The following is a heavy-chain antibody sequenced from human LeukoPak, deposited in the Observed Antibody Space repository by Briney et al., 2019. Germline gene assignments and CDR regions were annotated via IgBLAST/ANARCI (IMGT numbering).Heavy chain of an antibody. V-gene: IGHV3-23*01. Sequence: PGGSLRLSCVASGVTLSNYAMSWARQAPGKGLEWVSGISSSGSGGNTYYADSVKGRFTISRDISKNTLYLQMSSLRAEDTAVYHCARAGTMIRGGPDSFDIWGQGTMVTVSS. CDR3: ARAGTMIRGGPDSFDI. J-gene: IGHJ3*02. CDR2: ISSSGSGGNT. D-gene: IGHD3-10*01. CDR1: GVTLSNYA.